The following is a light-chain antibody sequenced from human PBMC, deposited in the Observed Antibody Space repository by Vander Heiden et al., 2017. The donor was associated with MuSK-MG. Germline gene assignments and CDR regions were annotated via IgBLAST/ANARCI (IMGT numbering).Light chain of an antibody. CDR3: QQYGSSPRT. CDR1: PSVSSSY. J-gene: IGKJ4*01. Sequence: EIVLTQSPGTLSLSPGERATLPCWASPSVSSSYLAWYQQKPGQAPRLLIYGASSRATGIPDRFSGSGSGTDFTLTISRLEPEDFAVYYCQQYGSSPRTFGGGTKVEIK. V-gene: IGKV3-20*01. CDR2: GAS.